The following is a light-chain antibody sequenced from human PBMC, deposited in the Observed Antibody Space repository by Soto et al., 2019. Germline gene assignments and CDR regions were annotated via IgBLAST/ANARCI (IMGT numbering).Light chain of an antibody. Sequence: DIQMTQSPSSLSASIGDRVTITCQASQDIRDYLNWYQQKPGKAPNLLIYDASNLKAGVPSRFSGSGYGTDFTFTISTLQPEDVATYYCEQGDNFPTFSPGTRLEIK. V-gene: IGKV1-33*01. CDR3: EQGDNFPT. CDR2: DAS. CDR1: QDIRDY. J-gene: IGKJ5*01.